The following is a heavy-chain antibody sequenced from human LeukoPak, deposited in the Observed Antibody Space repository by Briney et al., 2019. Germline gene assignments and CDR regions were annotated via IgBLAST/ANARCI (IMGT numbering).Heavy chain of an antibody. CDR3: ARDYCHDGDCRHGLGY. CDR1: GYTSTSYG. V-gene: IGHV1-18*01. Sequence: ASVKVSCKASGYTSTSYGISWVRQAPGQGLEWMGWINPKDGYKEEAENFQGRLTMTTDTSTSTAYMELRSLRSDDTALYYCARDYCHDGDCRHGLGYWGQGTLVTVS. D-gene: IGHD2-21*02. J-gene: IGHJ4*02. CDR2: INPKDGYK.